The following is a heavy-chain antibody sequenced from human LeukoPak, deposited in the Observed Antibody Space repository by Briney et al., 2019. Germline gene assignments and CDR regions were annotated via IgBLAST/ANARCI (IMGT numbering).Heavy chain of an antibody. CDR2: INHSGST. Sequence: SETLSLTCAVYGGSFSGYYWSWIRQPPGKGLEWIGEINHSGSTNYNPSLKSRVTISVDASKNQFSLRLSSVTAADTAVYYCARDDSSRLCDYWGQGTLVTVCS. V-gene: IGHV4-34*01. J-gene: IGHJ4*02. CDR1: GGSFSGYY. CDR3: ARDDSSRLCDY. D-gene: IGHD6-13*01.